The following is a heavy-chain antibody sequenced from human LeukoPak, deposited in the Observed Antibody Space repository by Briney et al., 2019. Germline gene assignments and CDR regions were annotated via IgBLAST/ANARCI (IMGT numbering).Heavy chain of an antibody. CDR1: GFTFSSYS. V-gene: IGHV3-48*01. CDR3: ARDGNLPRPFDI. J-gene: IGHJ3*02. Sequence: GGSLRLSCAASGFTFSSYSMNWVRQAPGKGLEWVSYISSSGTTRYYADSVKGRFTISRDNAKNSLSLQINSLRVEDTAVYYCARDGNLPRPFDIWGQGTMVTVSS. CDR2: ISSSGTTR. D-gene: IGHD1-14*01.